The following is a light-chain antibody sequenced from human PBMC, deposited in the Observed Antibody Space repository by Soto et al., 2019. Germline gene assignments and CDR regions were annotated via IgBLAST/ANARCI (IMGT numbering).Light chain of an antibody. Sequence: VMTQSPLSLPVTPGEPASISCRSSQSLLQSHGNNYLDWYVQKPGQSPQLLIYWGSNRASGVPDRFSGSGSGTDFTLKISRVEAEYVWVYYSMQGQQTPLTFGQGTRLEIK. CDR3: MQGQQTPLT. V-gene: IGKV2-28*01. CDR1: QSLLQSHGNNY. J-gene: IGKJ5*01. CDR2: WGS.